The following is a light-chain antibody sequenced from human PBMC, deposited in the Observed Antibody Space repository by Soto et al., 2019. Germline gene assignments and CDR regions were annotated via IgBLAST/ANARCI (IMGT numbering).Light chain of an antibody. CDR2: GAS. J-gene: IGKJ2*01. Sequence: IQMTQSPSSLSASVGDGVTLTCRASHTIATYLNWNQQKPGQVPVVLSNGASRLHVGVPSRFTGSGYGTDFTLTINNLQDEDFAIYYCQQFYYYPHAFGQGTKLEVK. V-gene: IGKV1-39*01. CDR1: HTIATY. CDR3: QQFYYYPHA.